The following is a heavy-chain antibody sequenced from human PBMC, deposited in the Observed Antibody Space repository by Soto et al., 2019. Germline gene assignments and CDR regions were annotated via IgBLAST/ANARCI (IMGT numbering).Heavy chain of an antibody. CDR2: IYWDDDK. D-gene: IGHD4-17*01. V-gene: IGHV2-5*02. J-gene: IGHJ4*02. CDR1: GFSLSTSGVG. CDR3: AHYLIYGDYTYYFDY. Sequence: QITLKESGPTLVKPTQTLTLTCTFSGFSLSTSGVGVGWIRQPPGKALEWLALIYWDDDKRYSPSLKSRLTITNDTSKNHIVLTMTNMDPVDTATYYCAHYLIYGDYTYYFDYFGQGTLLTLSS.